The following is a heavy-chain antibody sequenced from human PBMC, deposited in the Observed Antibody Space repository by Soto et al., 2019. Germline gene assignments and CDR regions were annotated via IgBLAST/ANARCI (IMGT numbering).Heavy chain of an antibody. Sequence: KTSETLSLTCAVYGGSFSGYYWSWIRQPPGKGLEWIGEINHSGSTNYNPSLKSRVTISVDTSKNQFSLKLSSVTAADTAVYYCARDWSIYCSSTSCRHYYYGMDVWGQGTTVTVSS. CDR3: ARDWSIYCSSTSCRHYYYGMDV. CDR2: INHSGST. J-gene: IGHJ6*02. V-gene: IGHV4-34*01. CDR1: GGSFSGYY. D-gene: IGHD2-2*01.